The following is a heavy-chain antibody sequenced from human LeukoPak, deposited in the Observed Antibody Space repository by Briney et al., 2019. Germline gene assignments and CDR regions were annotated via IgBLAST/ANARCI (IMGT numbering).Heavy chain of an antibody. J-gene: IGHJ4*02. D-gene: IGHD2-21*02. CDR1: GGSVSSGSYY. CDR2: IYYSGST. V-gene: IGHV4-61*01. Sequence: SETLSLTCTVSGGSVSSGSYYWSWIRQPPGKGLEWIGYIYYSGSTNYNPPLKSRVTISVDTSKNQFSLKLSSVTAADTAVYYCARLSLYCGGDCYPGPIGYWGQGTLVTVSS. CDR3: ARLSLYCGGDCYPGPIGY.